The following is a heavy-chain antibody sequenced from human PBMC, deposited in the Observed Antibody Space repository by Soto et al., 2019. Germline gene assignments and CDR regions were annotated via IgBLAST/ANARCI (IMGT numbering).Heavy chain of an antibody. CDR1: GGSISSYY. D-gene: IGHD5-12*01. J-gene: IGHJ5*02. CDR3: AREGYTDNWFDP. V-gene: IGHV4-59*01. CDR2: IYNSGST. Sequence: SETLSLTCTVSGGSISSYYWSWIRQPPGKGLEWIGYIYNSGSTNYNPSLKGRVTISVDTSKNQFSLKLSSVTAADTAVYYCAREGYTDNWFDPWGQGTRVTAPQ.